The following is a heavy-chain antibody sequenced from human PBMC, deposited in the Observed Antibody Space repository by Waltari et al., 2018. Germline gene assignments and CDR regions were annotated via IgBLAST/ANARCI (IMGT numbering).Heavy chain of an antibody. CDR2: IDPRDSYT. V-gene: IGHV5-10-1*03. Sequence: EVQLVQSGAELKKPGESLRISCEASGYTFFITWISWVRQVPGKGLEWLGRIDPRDSYTNYSPSFHGHVTISVDKSINTAYLQWNSLKASDTATYYCSRHVSGTYYEDYWGQGTLVTVSS. D-gene: IGHD1-26*01. CDR3: SRHVSGTYYEDY. CDR1: GYTFFITW. J-gene: IGHJ4*02.